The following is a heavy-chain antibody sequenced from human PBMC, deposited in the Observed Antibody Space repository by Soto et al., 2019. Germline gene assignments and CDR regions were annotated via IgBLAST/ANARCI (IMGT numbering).Heavy chain of an antibody. J-gene: IGHJ6*02. Sequence: SETLSLTCAVYGGSFGGYYWSWIRQPPGKGLEWIGEINHSGSTNYNPSLKSRVTISVDTSKNQFSLKLSSVTAADTAVYYCARVLYLYSPYGMDVRGQATSVTLS. CDR2: INHSGST. D-gene: IGHD3-16*02. CDR1: GGSFGGYY. V-gene: IGHV4-34*01. CDR3: ARVLYLYSPYGMDV.